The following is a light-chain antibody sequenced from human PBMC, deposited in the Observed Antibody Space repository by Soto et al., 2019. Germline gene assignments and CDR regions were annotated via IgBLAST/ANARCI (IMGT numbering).Light chain of an antibody. CDR3: QQANSLSFT. CDR1: QGIGGW. V-gene: IGKV1-12*01. CDR2: AAS. J-gene: IGKJ4*01. Sequence: DIQMTQSPSSVSASVGDRVTITCRASQGIGGWLAWYQQKPGKAPKLLIYAASTLQTGVPSRFSASGSGTEFTLTINDLQPEDFATYYCQQANSLSFTFGGGTRVDIK.